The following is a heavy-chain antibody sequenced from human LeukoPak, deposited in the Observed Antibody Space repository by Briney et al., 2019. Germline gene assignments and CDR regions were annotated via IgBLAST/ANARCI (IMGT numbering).Heavy chain of an antibody. CDR2: IYYNGNT. CDR1: GGSISGYY. D-gene: IGHD1-26*01. J-gene: IGHJ4*02. V-gene: IGHV4-59*01. Sequence: SETLSLTCTVSGGSISGYYWIWIRQPPGKGLEWIGFIYYNGNTNYNPSLKSRVTISEDSSKSQSSLKLTSVTAADTAVYYCARGVAGSGSTPKYWGQGTLVTVSS. CDR3: ARGVAGSGSTPKY.